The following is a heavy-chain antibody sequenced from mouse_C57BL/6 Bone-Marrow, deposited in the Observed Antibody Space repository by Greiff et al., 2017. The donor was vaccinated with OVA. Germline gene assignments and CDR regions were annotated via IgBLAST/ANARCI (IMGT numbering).Heavy chain of an antibody. J-gene: IGHJ4*01. CDR1: GYTFTSYW. CDR2: IDPSDSYT. Sequence: VQLQQPGAELVKPGASVKLSCKASGYTFTSYWMQWVKQRPGQGLEWIGEIDPSDSYTNYNQKFKGKATLTVDTSSSTAYMQLSSLTSEDSAVYYCERWGLRGYAMDYGGQGTSVTVSS. D-gene: IGHD2-4*01. V-gene: IGHV1-50*01. CDR3: ERWGLRGYAMDY.